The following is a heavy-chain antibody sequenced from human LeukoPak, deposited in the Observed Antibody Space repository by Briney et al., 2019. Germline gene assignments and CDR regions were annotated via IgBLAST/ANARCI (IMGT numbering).Heavy chain of an antibody. CDR2: INHSGST. V-gene: IGHV4-34*01. J-gene: IGHJ5*02. CDR1: GGSFSGYY. Sequence: SETLSLTCAVYGGSFSGYYGSWIRQPPGRGVEWIGEINHSGSTNYNPSLKSRVTISVDTSKNQFSLKLSSVTAADTAVYYCARDETRAVLSPFDPWGQGTLVTVSS. D-gene: IGHD3-10*01. CDR3: ARDETRAVLSPFDP.